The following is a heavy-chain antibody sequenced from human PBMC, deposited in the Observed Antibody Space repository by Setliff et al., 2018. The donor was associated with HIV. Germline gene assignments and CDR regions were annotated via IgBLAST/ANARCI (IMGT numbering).Heavy chain of an antibody. Sequence: SETLSLTCTVSGGSISSSTYYWGWIRQPPGKGLEWIGTIYYSGSTYYNPSLKSRLTISVDTSKNQFSLKLASVTAADTAVYYCARHSPSDYWGQGTLVTVSS. V-gene: IGHV4-39*01. CDR3: ARHSPSDY. CDR2: IYYSGST. CDR1: GGSISSSTYY. J-gene: IGHJ4*02.